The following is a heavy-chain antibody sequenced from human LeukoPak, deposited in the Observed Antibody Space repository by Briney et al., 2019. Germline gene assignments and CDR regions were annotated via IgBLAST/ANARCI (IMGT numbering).Heavy chain of an antibody. CDR1: GFTFRNYG. J-gene: IGHJ1*01. Sequence: PGGSLRLSCAAAGFTFRNYGFRWVRHAPGRGREWVAVISYHGSSQDYADSVKGRFTISSDSSKNTLYLQMNSLRAADTAVYYCARKEVSPAEFFQHWGESAPLTVSS. CDR2: ISYHGSSQ. CDR3: ARKEVSPAEFFQH. D-gene: IGHD3-22*01. V-gene: IGHV3-30*03.